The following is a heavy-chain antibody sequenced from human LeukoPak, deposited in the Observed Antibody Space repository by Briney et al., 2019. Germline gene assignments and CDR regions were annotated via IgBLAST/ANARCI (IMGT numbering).Heavy chain of an antibody. CDR2: IYYSGST. J-gene: IGHJ3*02. Sequence: PSETLSLTCTVSGGSISSGDYYWSWIRQPPGKGLEWIGYIYYSGSTYYNPSLKSRVTISVDTSKNQFSLKLSSVTAADTAVYYCARHGGSSSSKDAFDIWGQGTMVTVSS. CDR1: GGSISSGDYY. D-gene: IGHD6-13*01. V-gene: IGHV4-30-4*08. CDR3: ARHGGSSSSKDAFDI.